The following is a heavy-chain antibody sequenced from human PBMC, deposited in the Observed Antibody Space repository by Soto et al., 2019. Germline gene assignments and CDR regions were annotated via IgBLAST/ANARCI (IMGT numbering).Heavy chain of an antibody. Sequence: VQLSQSGGGLVQPGESLSLSCSGSGFTFGDFTMSWIRQSPGKGLEWVCTISRSVERTFYADSVRGRLTVSRDNSKNALYLQVNSLRDDDPSVYYCARPFPDKTYYYSGMDVWGQGTAVTVSS. J-gene: IGHJ6*02. D-gene: IGHD2-21*01. CDR1: GFTFGDFT. CDR3: ARPFPDKTYYYSGMDV. V-gene: IGHV3-23*01. CDR2: ISRSVERT.